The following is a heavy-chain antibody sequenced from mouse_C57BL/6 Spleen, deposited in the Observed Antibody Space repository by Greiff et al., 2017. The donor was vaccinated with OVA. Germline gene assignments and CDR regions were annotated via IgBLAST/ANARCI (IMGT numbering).Heavy chain of an antibody. J-gene: IGHJ4*01. CDR1: GYTFTDYY. D-gene: IGHD3-2*01. Sequence: EVQLQQSGPELVKPGASVKISCKASGYTFTDYYMNWVKQSHGKSLEWIGDINPNNGGTSYNQKFKGKATLTVDKSSSTAYMELRSLTSEDSAVYYCARSNRHPYAMDYWGQGTSVTVSS. CDR2: INPNNGGT. V-gene: IGHV1-26*01. CDR3: ARSNRHPYAMDY.